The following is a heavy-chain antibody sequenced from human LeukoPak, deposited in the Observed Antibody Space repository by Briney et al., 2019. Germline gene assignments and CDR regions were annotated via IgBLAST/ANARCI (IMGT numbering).Heavy chain of an antibody. CDR3: TRVVFVEMATPLFDY. CDR1: GFTFGDYA. D-gene: IGHD5-24*01. J-gene: IGHJ4*02. V-gene: IGHV3-49*03. CDR2: IRSKAYGGTT. Sequence: GGSLRLSCTASGFTFGDYAMSWFRQAPGKGLEWVGFIRSKAYGGTTEYAASVKGRFTISRDDSKSIAYLQMNSLKTEDTAVYYCTRVVFVEMATPLFDYWGQGTLVTVSS.